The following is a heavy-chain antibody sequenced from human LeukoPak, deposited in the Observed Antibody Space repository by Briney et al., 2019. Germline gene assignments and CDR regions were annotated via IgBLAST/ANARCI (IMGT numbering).Heavy chain of an antibody. CDR2: IKADGSSA. CDR3: ARSDWFDP. CDR1: GITFGGHW. Sequence: PGGSLRLSCAASGITFGGHWMHWVRQAPGKGPVWVSRIKADGSSATYADSVKGRFTISRDNAKNTLYLLMNSLRVEDTAVYYCARSDWFDPWGQGTLVTVSS. V-gene: IGHV3-74*01. J-gene: IGHJ5*02.